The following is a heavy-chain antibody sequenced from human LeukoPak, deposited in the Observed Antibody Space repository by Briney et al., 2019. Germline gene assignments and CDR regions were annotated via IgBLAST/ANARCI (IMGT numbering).Heavy chain of an antibody. D-gene: IGHD3-3*01. V-gene: IGHV1-2*02. CDR2: INPNSGGT. CDR3: ASGGPGIFGVVINNWFDP. CDR1: GYTFTSYG. Sequence: ASVKVSCKASGYTFTSYGISWARQAPGQGLEWMGWINPNSGGTNYAQKFQGRVTMTRDTSISTAYMELSRLRSDDTAVYYCASGGPGIFGVVINNWFDPWGQGTLVTVSS. J-gene: IGHJ5*02.